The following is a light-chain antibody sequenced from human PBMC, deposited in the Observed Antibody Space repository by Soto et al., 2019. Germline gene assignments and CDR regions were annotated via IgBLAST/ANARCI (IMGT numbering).Light chain of an antibody. Sequence: EIVLTQSPGSLSLSPGEEAPLPSRPSQGVVSSFFAWYQQKPGQAPRLLIYGASNRATGIPDRFSGRGSGTDFTLTITGLEPEDFAVYYCQQYVSSVTFGQGTKVEIK. CDR2: GAS. CDR1: QGVVSSF. V-gene: IGKV3-20*01. CDR3: QQYVSSVT. J-gene: IGKJ1*01.